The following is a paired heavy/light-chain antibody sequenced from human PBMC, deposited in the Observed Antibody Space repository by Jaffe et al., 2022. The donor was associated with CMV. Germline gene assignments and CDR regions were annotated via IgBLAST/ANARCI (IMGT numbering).Heavy chain of an antibody. D-gene: IGHD1-1*01. Sequence: QVQLVQSGAEVKKPGSSVKVSCKASGGSFSSSPISWVRQAPGQGLEWVGRLTPIFDMATYAQRFQGRVTITADKSTSTAYMELSSLRSEDTAVYYCATAVQKWNDVREAAFHIWGQGTMVTVSS. CDR2: LTPIFDMA. V-gene: IGHV1-69*09. J-gene: IGHJ3*02. CDR3: ATAVQKWNDVREAAFHI. CDR1: GGSFSSSP.
Light chain of an antibody. CDR1: STDIGAYDY. CDR2: DVS. Sequence: QSALTQPASVSGSPGQSIAISCAGSSTDIGAYDYVSWYQQHPGKAPKLMISDVSNRPSGVSNRFSGSKSGNTASLTISGLQAEDEADYYCSSYTSTSTLVVFGGGTKLTVL. CDR3: SSYTSTSTLVV. V-gene: IGLV2-14*03. J-gene: IGLJ2*01.